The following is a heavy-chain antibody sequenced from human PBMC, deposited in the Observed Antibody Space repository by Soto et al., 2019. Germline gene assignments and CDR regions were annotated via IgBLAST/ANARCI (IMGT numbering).Heavy chain of an antibody. Sequence: QVQLVQSGAEVKKPGSSVKVSCKASGGTFSSYAISWVRQAPGQGLEWMGGIIPIFGTANYAQKFQGRVTITADESTSTDYMELSSLRSEDTAVYYCARPRLLLRPTLFDYWGQGTLVTVSS. V-gene: IGHV1-69*12. CDR1: GGTFSSYA. J-gene: IGHJ4*02. CDR2: IIPIFGTA. D-gene: IGHD3-22*01. CDR3: ARPRLLLRPTLFDY.